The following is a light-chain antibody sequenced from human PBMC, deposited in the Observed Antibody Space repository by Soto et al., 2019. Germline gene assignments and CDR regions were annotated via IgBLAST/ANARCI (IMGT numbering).Light chain of an antibody. CDR1: SSDVGGYNY. CDR2: DVS. V-gene: IGLV2-14*01. J-gene: IGLJ1*01. CDR3: SSYTRSSTLDV. Sequence: QSALTQPASVSGSPGQSITISCTGTSSDVGGYNYVSWYQQHPGKAPKLMIYDVSNRPSGVSNRFSGSKSGNTASLTISGLHAEDEADYYCSSYTRSSTLDVFGTGTKVTFL.